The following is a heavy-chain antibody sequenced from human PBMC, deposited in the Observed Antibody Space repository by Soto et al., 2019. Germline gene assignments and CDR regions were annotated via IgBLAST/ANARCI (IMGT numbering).Heavy chain of an antibody. CDR2: IYPGDSDT. Sequence: GESLKISCKGSGYSFTSYWIGWVRQMPGKGLEWMGIIYPGDSDTRYSPSFQGQVTISADKSISTAYLQWSSLKASDTATYYCVTFTHTITGLCMRRLDAPKIAFDIWGQGTLVTVSS. J-gene: IGHJ3*02. D-gene: IGHD2-8*01. CDR3: VTFTHTITGLCMRRLDAPKIAFDI. V-gene: IGHV5-51*01. CDR1: GYSFTSYW.